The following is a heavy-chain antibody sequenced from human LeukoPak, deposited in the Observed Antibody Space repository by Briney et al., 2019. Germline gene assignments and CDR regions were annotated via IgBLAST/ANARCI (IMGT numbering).Heavy chain of an antibody. J-gene: IGHJ4*02. CDR1: GFTFSSYA. CDR2: ISYDGSNK. V-gene: IGHV3-30*04. CDR3: AKKSSYGHFDY. Sequence: GGSLRLSCAASGFTFSSYAMHWVRQAPGKGLEWVAVISYDGSNKYYADSVKGRFTISRDNSKNTLYLQMNSLRAEDTAVYYCAKKSSYGHFDYWDQGTLVTVSS. D-gene: IGHD5-18*01.